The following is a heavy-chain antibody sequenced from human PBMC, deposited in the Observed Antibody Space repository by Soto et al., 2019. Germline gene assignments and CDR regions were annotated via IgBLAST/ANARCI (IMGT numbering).Heavy chain of an antibody. Sequence: GASVKVSCKASGYTFSHYGIGWVRQAPGQGLEWMGWISAYNGNRHYAERLQGRITMTTNTSTSTADMELRSLSSDDTAVYFCARGGQECSNTGCGYIYDGMDVWGQGTTVTVS. V-gene: IGHV1-18*01. J-gene: IGHJ6*02. CDR1: GYTFSHYG. CDR3: ARGGQECSNTGCGYIYDGMDV. D-gene: IGHD2-2*01. CDR2: ISAYNGNR.